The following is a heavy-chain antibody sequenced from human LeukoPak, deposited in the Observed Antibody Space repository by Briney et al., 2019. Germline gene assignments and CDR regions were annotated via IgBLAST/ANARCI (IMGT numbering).Heavy chain of an antibody. Sequence: SETLSLTCTVSGGSISSYYWSWIRQPAGKGLEWIGRIYTSGSTTYNPSLKSRVTMSVDTSKNQFSLKLSSVTAADTAVYYCAREAIATPYPDYWGRGTLVTVSS. D-gene: IGHD6-13*01. J-gene: IGHJ4*02. CDR2: IYTSGST. CDR3: AREAIATPYPDY. V-gene: IGHV4-4*07. CDR1: GGSISSYY.